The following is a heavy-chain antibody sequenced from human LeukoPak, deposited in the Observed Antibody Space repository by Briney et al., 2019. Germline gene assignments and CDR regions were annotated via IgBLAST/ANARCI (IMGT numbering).Heavy chain of an antibody. CDR3: ARSRYYDSTGYNPTYYFDS. J-gene: IGHJ4*02. CDR2: IYNTVDV. D-gene: IGHD3-22*01. CDR1: GGSIIGSY. V-gene: IGHV4-59*01. Sequence: SETLSLTCTVSGGSIIGSYWTWIRQSPGKSLEYIGYIYNTVDVNYSPSLKSRVTISIDMSGNQFPLRLNSVTAADTALYYCARSRYYDSTGYNPTYYFDSWGQGALVTVS.